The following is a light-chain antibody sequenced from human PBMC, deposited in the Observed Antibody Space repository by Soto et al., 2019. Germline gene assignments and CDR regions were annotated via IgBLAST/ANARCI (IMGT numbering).Light chain of an antibody. V-gene: IGKV3-20*01. CDR2: GAS. CDR3: QQYDASRPRYT. CDR1: QSVTSSY. Sequence: EIVLTQSPATLSLSPGERATLSCRASQSVTSSYLAWYQQKPGQAPWLVISGASSRAAGIPDRFSGSGSGTDFTLTISRLEPDDFAVYYCQQYDASRPRYTFGQGTKLEIK. J-gene: IGKJ2*01.